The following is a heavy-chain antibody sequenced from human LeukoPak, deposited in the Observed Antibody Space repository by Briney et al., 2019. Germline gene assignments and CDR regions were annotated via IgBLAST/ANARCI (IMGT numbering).Heavy chain of an antibody. J-gene: IGHJ4*02. CDR2: ISWNSGSI. CDR1: GFTFDDYA. Sequence: GRSLRLSXAASGFTFDDYAMHWVRQAPGKGLEWVSGISWNSGSIGYADSVKGRFTISRDNAKNSLYLQMNSLRAEDMALYYCAKDLTHYYDSSGYFDHWGRGTLVTVSS. V-gene: IGHV3-9*03. D-gene: IGHD3-22*01. CDR3: AKDLTHYYDSSGYFDH.